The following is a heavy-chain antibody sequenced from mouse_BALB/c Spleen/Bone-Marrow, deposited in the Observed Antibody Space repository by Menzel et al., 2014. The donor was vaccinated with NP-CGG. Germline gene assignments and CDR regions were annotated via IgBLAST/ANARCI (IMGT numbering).Heavy chain of an antibody. Sequence: EVKLVESGAELVKPGASVKLSCTASGFNIKDTYMHWVKQRPEQGLEWIGRIDPANGNTKYDPKFQGKATITADTSSNTAYMELSSLTSEDSAVYYCARWASSMDYWGQGTSVTVSS. CDR3: ARWASSMDY. V-gene: IGHV14-3*02. CDR1: GFNIKDTY. D-gene: IGHD6-1*01. J-gene: IGHJ4*01. CDR2: IDPANGNT.